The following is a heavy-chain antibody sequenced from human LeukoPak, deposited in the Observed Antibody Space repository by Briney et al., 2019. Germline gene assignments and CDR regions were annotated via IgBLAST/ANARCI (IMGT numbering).Heavy chain of an antibody. Sequence: GASVKVSCKASGYTFTGYYMHWVRQAPGQGLEWMGWMNPNSGNTGYAQKFQGRVTMTRNTSISTAYMELSSLRSEDTAVYYCARGETTAYSFSLYYYYYYMDVWGKGTTVTVSS. V-gene: IGHV1-8*02. J-gene: IGHJ6*03. CDR2: MNPNSGNT. D-gene: IGHD4-11*01. CDR1: GYTFTGYY. CDR3: ARGETTAYSFSLYYYYYYMDV.